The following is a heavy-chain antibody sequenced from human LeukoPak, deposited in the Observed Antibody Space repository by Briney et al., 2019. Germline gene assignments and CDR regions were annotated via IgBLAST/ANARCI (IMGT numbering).Heavy chain of an antibody. CDR3: ARGEQSPYAFDI. Sequence: ASVKVSCKASGDTFTGYYMHWVRQTPGQGLEWMGWIKPNSGGTNYAQKFQGRVTMTRDTSISTAYMELSRLRSDDTAVYYCARGEQSPYAFDIWGQGTMVTVSS. CDR1: GDTFTGYY. D-gene: IGHD6-13*01. CDR2: IKPNSGGT. J-gene: IGHJ3*02. V-gene: IGHV1-2*02.